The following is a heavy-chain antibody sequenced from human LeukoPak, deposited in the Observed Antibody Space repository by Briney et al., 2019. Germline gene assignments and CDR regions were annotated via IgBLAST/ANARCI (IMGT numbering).Heavy chain of an antibody. Sequence: SETLSLTCTVSGASIRTYYWSWIRQPPGKGLEWIGYVYYNGNTNYSPSLKRRVTMSVDTPKNQFSLKLSSVTAADTAVYYCARQHDSYFYHYVDVWGSGTTVTVSS. J-gene: IGHJ6*03. V-gene: IGHV4-59*01. CDR2: VYYNGNT. CDR1: GASIRTYY. CDR3: ARQHDSYFYHYVDV.